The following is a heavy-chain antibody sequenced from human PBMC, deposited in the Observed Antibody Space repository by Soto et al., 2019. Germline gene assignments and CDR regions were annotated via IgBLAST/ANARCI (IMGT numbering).Heavy chain of an antibody. D-gene: IGHD4-17*01. CDR2: IGTAGDT. J-gene: IGHJ6*02. CDR1: GFTFSSYD. Sequence: GGSLRLSCAASGFTFSSYDMHWVRQATGKGLEWVSAIGTAGDTYYPGSVKGRFTISRENAKNSLYLQMNSLRAGDTAVYYCARLGWTTVTPFYYYYGMDVWGQGTTVTVS. CDR3: ARLGWTTVTPFYYYYGMDV. V-gene: IGHV3-13*01.